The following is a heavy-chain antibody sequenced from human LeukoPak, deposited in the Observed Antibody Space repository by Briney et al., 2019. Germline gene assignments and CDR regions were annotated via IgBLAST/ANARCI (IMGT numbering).Heavy chain of an antibody. J-gene: IGHJ4*02. Sequence: HPGGSLRLSCAASGFTFSSYSMNWVRQAPGKGLEWVSGISNSGGSTYYADSVKGRFTISRDNSKNTLYLQMNSLRAEDTALYYCAKGLERESRLDSWGQGTLVTVSS. D-gene: IGHD1-1*01. CDR3: AKGLERESRLDS. V-gene: IGHV3-23*01. CDR2: ISNSGGST. CDR1: GFTFSSYS.